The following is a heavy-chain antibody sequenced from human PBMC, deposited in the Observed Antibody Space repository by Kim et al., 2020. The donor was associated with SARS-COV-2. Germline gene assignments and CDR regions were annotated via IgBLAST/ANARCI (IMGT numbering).Heavy chain of an antibody. CDR3: AKGVTNSGFDY. V-gene: IGHV3-23*01. Sequence: GWSLRLSCAASGFTFSTSPMGWVRQAPGKGLEWVSRISWDGKRTYYADSVKGRVTISSDKSKTTLYLHMNSLRVEDTAVYYCAKGVTNSGFDYWGQGTQV. CDR1: GFTFSTSP. CDR2: ISWDGKRT. D-gene: IGHD4-17*01. J-gene: IGHJ4*02.